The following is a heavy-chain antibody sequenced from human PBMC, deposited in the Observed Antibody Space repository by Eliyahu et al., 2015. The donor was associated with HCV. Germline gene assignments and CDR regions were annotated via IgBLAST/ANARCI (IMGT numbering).Heavy chain of an antibody. D-gene: IGHD5-12*01. CDR1: GLTFXNAW. V-gene: IGHV3-15*01. CDR2: IKSKTDGGTT. J-gene: IGHJ4*02. Sequence: EVQLVESGGGLVKPGGSLRLSCVASGLTFXNAWMSWVRQAPGKGXEWVGRIKSKTDGGTTDYAAPVKGRFTISRDDSKNTLYLQMKSLKTEDTAVYYCTTGKESGYGRDYWGQGTLVTVSS. CDR3: TTGKESGYGRDY.